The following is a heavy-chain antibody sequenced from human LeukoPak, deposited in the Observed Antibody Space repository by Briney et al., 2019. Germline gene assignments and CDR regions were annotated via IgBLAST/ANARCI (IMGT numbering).Heavy chain of an antibody. V-gene: IGHV1-8*01. D-gene: IGHD3-10*01. Sequence: ASVKVSCKASGHTFTSYDINWVRQATGQGLEWMGWMNPNSGNTGYAQKFQGRVTMTRNTSISTAYMELSSLRSEDTAVYYCARGHTIIRGLIIIWFDPWGQGTLVTVSS. J-gene: IGHJ5*02. CDR3: ARGHTIIRGLIIIWFDP. CDR1: GHTFTSYD. CDR2: MNPNSGNT.